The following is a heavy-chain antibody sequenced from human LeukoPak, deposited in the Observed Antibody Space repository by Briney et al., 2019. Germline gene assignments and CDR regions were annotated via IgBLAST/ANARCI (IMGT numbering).Heavy chain of an antibody. V-gene: IGHV1-2*04. CDR1: GYTFTGYY. D-gene: IGHD3-10*01. CDR2: INPNSGGT. J-gene: IGHJ6*02. Sequence: ASVKVSCKASGYTFTGYYMHWVRQAPGQGREWMGWINPNSGGTNYAQKLQGWVTMNRDTSISQDYMELSRLISADTAVYYYARDSGEAWDVWGQGTTVTVSS. CDR3: ARDSGEAWDV.